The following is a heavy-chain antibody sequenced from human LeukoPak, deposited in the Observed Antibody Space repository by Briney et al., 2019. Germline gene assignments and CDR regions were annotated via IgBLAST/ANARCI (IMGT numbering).Heavy chain of an antibody. CDR1: GGSISSSSYY. J-gene: IGHJ4*02. Sequence: SETLSLTCTVSGGSISSSSYYWGWIRQPPGKGLEWIGEMYLSGTTHSNPSVKSRVTISIDKSKNQFFLNLSSVTAADTAVYYCAGLVGRYSSGLYYYYFDYWGQGTLVTVSS. CDR2: MYLSGTT. CDR3: AGLVGRYSSGLYYYYFDY. V-gene: IGHV4-39*07. D-gene: IGHD3-22*01.